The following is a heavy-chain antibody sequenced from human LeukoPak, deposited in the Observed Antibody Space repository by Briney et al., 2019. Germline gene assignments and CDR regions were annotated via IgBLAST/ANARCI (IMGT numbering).Heavy chain of an antibody. Sequence: GGSLRLSCAAPGFSLSNSGMHWVRQAPGKGLEWVAFIRHDGSDKYYADSVKGRFTISRDNSKNTLYLQMSSLRAEDTAVYYCARDSAAAGSPGYWGQGTLVTVSS. V-gene: IGHV3-30*02. CDR1: GFSLSNSG. D-gene: IGHD6-13*01. CDR2: IRHDGSDK. CDR3: ARDSAAAGSPGY. J-gene: IGHJ4*02.